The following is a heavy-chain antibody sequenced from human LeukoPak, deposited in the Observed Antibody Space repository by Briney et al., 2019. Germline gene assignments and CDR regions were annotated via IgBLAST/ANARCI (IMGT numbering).Heavy chain of an antibody. CDR2: ISAYNGNT. V-gene: IGHV1-18*01. D-gene: IGHD3-22*01. J-gene: IGHJ3*02. CDR1: GYTFTSYG. CDR3: ARSVTMIVVVTQAPQDAFDI. Sequence: ASVKVSCKASGYTFTSYGISWVRQAPGQGLEWMGWISAYNGNTNYAQKFQGRVTITADKSTSTAYMELSSLRSEDTAVYYCARSVTMIVVVTQAPQDAFDIWGQGAMVTVSS.